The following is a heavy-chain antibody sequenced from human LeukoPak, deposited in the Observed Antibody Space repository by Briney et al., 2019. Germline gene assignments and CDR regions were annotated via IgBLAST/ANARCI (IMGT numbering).Heavy chain of an antibody. CDR2: ISCSSYI. J-gene: IGHJ4*02. CDR1: GFTFTSYS. D-gene: IGHD4-23*01. V-gene: IGHV3-21*01. CDR3: ARVYGGNRCYFDY. Sequence: PGGSLRLSCAASGFTFTSYSMNWVRQAPGRGLEWVSSISCSSYIYYADSVKGRFTISRDNAKNSLYLQMNSLRAEDTAVYYCARVYGGNRCYFDYWGQGTLVTVSS.